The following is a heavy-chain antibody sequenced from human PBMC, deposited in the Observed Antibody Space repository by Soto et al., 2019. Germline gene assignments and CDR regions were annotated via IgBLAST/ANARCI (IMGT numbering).Heavy chain of an antibody. V-gene: IGHV3-21*01. J-gene: IGHJ4*02. D-gene: IGHD2-2*01. CDR2: ISKSDYT. Sequence: PGGSLRLSCTVPGFAFNNYGINWVRQAPGKGLEWVSSISKSDYTYYSDSVTGRFTISRDNAKNSVSLQMNTLRVEDTAVYYCAREDSIIIPAVSDFWGQGTLVTVSS. CDR1: GFAFNNYG. CDR3: AREDSIIIPAVSDF.